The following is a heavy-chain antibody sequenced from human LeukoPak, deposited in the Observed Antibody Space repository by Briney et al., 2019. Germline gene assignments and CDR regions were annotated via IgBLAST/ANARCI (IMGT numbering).Heavy chain of an antibody. D-gene: IGHD6-19*01. CDR1: GFTFRSYS. Sequence: GGSLRLSCAASGFTFRSYSMNWVRQAPGKGLEWVSSISGSSDYIYYADSVKGRFTISRDNSKNTLYLQMNSLRAEDTAVYYCAREAGSPYYYYGMDVWGQGTTVTVSS. V-gene: IGHV3-21*04. J-gene: IGHJ6*02. CDR3: AREAGSPYYYYGMDV. CDR2: ISGSSDYI.